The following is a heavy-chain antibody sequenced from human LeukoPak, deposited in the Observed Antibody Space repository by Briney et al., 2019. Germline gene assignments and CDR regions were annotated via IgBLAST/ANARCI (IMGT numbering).Heavy chain of an antibody. CDR1: GYIFTSYG. Sequence: ASVKVSCKASGYIFTSYGISWVRQAPGQGLEWMGWINPNSGGTNYAQKFQGRVTMTRDTSISTAYMELSRLRSDDTAVYYCATNGQLLSIFDWFDPWGQGTLVTVSS. J-gene: IGHJ5*02. D-gene: IGHD2-2*01. CDR2: INPNSGGT. V-gene: IGHV1-2*02. CDR3: ATNGQLLSIFDWFDP.